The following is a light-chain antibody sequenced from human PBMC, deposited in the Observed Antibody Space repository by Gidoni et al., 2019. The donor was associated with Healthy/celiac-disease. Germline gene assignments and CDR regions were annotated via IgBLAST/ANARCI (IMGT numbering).Light chain of an antibody. CDR3: QAWDSSTVV. Sequence: SYDLTQPPPWSVSPGQTASITCSGDKLGDKYACWYQQKPGQSPVLVIYQDSKRPSGIPERFSGSNSGNTATLTISGTQAMDEADYYCQAWDSSTVVFGGGTKLTVL. J-gene: IGLJ2*01. CDR2: QDS. V-gene: IGLV3-1*01. CDR1: KLGDKY.